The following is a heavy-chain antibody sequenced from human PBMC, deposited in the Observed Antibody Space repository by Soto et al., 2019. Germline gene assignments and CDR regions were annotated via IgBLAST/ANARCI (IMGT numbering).Heavy chain of an antibody. V-gene: IGHV1-18*01. CDR3: AREPPRATAGLNYFDP. Sequence: QVQLVQSGTEVKKPGASVKVSCKTSGYTFINFGIGWVRQAPAQGLEWMGWISPFNGHTHYAQKFQGRVSLTTDTSTSTAFLELRSLTYDDTAVYYCAREPPRATAGLNYFDPWGQGTLVTVSS. J-gene: IGHJ5*02. CDR2: ISPFNGHT. D-gene: IGHD6-13*01. CDR1: GYTFINFG.